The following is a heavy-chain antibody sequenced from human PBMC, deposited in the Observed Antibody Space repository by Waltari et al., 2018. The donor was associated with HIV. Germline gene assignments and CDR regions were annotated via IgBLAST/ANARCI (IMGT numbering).Heavy chain of an antibody. CDR2: IYYSGST. D-gene: IGHD3-9*01. CDR1: GGSISSYY. J-gene: IGHJ5*02. Sequence: QVQLQESGPGLVKPSETLSLTCTVSGGSISSYYWSWIRQPPGKGLEWIGYIYYSGSTNYTPSLKSRVTISVDTSKNQFSLKLSSVTAADTAVYYCARYYDILTGSWFDPWGQGTLVTVSS. CDR3: ARYYDILTGSWFDP. V-gene: IGHV4-59*08.